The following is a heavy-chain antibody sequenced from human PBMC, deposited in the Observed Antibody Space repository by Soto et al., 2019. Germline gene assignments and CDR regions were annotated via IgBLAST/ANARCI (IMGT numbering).Heavy chain of an antibody. J-gene: IGHJ4*02. Sequence: PSETLSLTCTVSGGSISSYYSSWIRQPPGKGLEWIGYIYYSGSTNYNPSLKSRVTISVDTSKNQFSLKLSSVTAADTAVYYCAHGDCPTGWGQGTLVTLSS. CDR1: GGSISSYY. V-gene: IGHV4-59*08. CDR2: IYYSGST. D-gene: IGHD2-21*02. CDR3: AHGDCPTG.